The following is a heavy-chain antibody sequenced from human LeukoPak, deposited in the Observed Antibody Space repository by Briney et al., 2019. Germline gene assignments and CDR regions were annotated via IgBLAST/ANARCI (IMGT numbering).Heavy chain of an antibody. CDR1: GFTFSSYD. CDR2: ISSSGSSI. Sequence: PGGSLRLSCAASGFTFSSYDMNWVRQAPGKGLEWVSYISSSGSSIYYADSVKGRFTISRDDAKNSLYLQMNNLRAEDTAVYYCARDDPHDLLPLDYWGQGTLVTVSS. J-gene: IGHJ4*02. D-gene: IGHD3-22*01. CDR3: ARDDPHDLLPLDY. V-gene: IGHV3-48*03.